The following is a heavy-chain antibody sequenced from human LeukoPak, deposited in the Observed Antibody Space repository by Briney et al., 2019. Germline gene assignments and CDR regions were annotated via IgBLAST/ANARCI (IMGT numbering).Heavy chain of an antibody. Sequence: ASVKVSCKASGGTFSSYAISWVRQAPGQGLEWMGGIIPIFGTANYAQKFQGRVTITVDESTSTAYTELSSLRSEDTAVYYCARVGIYCSSTSCYTNNYYYYMDVWGKGTTVTVSS. V-gene: IGHV1-69*13. CDR3: ARVGIYCSSTSCYTNNYYYYMDV. CDR1: GGTFSSYA. D-gene: IGHD2-2*02. CDR2: IIPIFGTA. J-gene: IGHJ6*03.